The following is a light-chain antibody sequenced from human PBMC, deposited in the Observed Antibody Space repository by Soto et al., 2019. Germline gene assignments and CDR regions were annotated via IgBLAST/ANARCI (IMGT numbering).Light chain of an antibody. CDR1: QTISSY. J-gene: IGKJ4*01. CDR2: GAS. CDR3: QQSHSAPPT. V-gene: IGKV1-39*01. Sequence: IQMTPSPSSLSASVGDRVTITCLASQTISSYLNWFQQKPGKAPKFLIYGASSLQSGVPSRFSGSGSGTDFTLTISSLQPEDFATYYCQQSHSAPPTFGGGTKVDIK.